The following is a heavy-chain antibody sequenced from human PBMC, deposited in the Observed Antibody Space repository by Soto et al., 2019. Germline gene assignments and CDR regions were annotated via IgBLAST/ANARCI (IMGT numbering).Heavy chain of an antibody. CDR2: INWNGGST. CDR3: ARGRRGSYAGWFDP. D-gene: IGHD1-26*01. CDR1: GFAVADDG. V-gene: IGHV3-20*04. Sequence: GSPRRSWAGAGFAVADDGMSWGRQAPGKGLEWVSGINWNGGSTGYADSVKGRFTISRDNAKNSLYLQMNSLRAGDTALYYCARGRRGSYAGWFDPWGQGTLVTVSS. J-gene: IGHJ5*02.